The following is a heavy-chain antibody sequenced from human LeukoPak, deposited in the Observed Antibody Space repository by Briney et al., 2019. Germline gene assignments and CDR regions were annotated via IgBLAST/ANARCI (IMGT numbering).Heavy chain of an antibody. CDR2: ISSSGSTM. CDR3: ARLYNWNDFAY. Sequence: PGGALRLSGASSGLPFRDYYMSWIRPAPGKGLEWVSFISSSGSTMYYADSVKGRFTISRDNAKNSMYLQMSSLGAEDTAVYYCARLYNWNDFAYWGRGTLVTVSS. J-gene: IGHJ4*02. CDR1: GLPFRDYY. D-gene: IGHD1-1*01. V-gene: IGHV3-11*01.